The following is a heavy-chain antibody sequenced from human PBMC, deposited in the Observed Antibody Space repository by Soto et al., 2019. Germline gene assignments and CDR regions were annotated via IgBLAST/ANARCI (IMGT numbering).Heavy chain of an antibody. Sequence: QVQLQESGPGLVKPSQTLSLTCVISGDSVSSNSAAWNWIRLSPSRGLEWLARTYYKSRWYNDYAVSVRSRITVNPDTSKNQFSLQLTSVTPEDTAVYYCAGTTSHHWLYMDVWGKGATVNVSS. CDR1: GDSVSSNSAA. CDR2: TYYKSRWYN. J-gene: IGHJ6*03. D-gene: IGHD1-7*01. CDR3: AGTTSHHWLYMDV. V-gene: IGHV6-1*01.